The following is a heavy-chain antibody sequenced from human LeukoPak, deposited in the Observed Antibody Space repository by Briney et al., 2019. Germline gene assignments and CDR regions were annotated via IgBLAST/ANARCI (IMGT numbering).Heavy chain of an antibody. Sequence: SETLSLTCTVSGGSISSYYWSWIRQPPGKGLEWIGYIYYSGSTNYNPSLKSRVTISVDTSKNQFSLKLSSVTAADTAVYYCARKLRHQNNWFDPWGQGTLVTVSS. D-gene: IGHD3-3*01. CDR2: IYYSGST. J-gene: IGHJ5*02. V-gene: IGHV4-59*01. CDR1: GGSISSYY. CDR3: ARKLRHQNNWFDP.